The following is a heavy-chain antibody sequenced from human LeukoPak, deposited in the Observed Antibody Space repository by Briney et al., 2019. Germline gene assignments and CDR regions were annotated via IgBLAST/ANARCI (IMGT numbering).Heavy chain of an antibody. Sequence: SETRSLTCAVDGGSFSGYYCSWIRQPPGKGLEWIGEINHSGSTNYNPSLKKQVTISVDTSKNQFSLKLRSVTSAGTAVYYCARGSPYYYDSSGPGPLFDYWGQETLVTVSS. CDR2: INHSGST. V-gene: IGHV4-34*01. J-gene: IGHJ4*02. CDR1: GGSFSGYY. D-gene: IGHD3-22*01. CDR3: ARGSPYYYDSSGPGPLFDY.